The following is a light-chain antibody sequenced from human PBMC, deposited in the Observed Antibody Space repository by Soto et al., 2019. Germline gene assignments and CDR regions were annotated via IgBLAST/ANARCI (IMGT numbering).Light chain of an antibody. J-gene: IGLJ1*01. Sequence: SALTQPASVSGSPGQSITISCTGTSSDVGGYNYVSWYQHHPGKAPKLIISEVSKRPSGVPDRFSGSKSGNTASLTVSGLQAEDEADYYCTSHAGSNNYVCGTGTKVTV. V-gene: IGLV2-8*01. CDR3: TSHAGSNNYV. CDR2: EVS. CDR1: SSDVGGYNY.